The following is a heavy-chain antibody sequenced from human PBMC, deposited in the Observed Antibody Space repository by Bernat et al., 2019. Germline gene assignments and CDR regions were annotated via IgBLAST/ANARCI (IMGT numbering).Heavy chain of an antibody. J-gene: IGHJ4*02. D-gene: IGHD5-12*01. V-gene: IGHV3-23*04. Sequence: EVQLVESGGGLVQPGGSLRLSCAASGFTFSDYAMSWVRQAPGKGLEWVSGISGRGGDTYYADSVKGLFTISRENSKNTLYLQMNSLRAEDTAIYYCAKEPREYSGYDFDFWGQGTLVTVSS. CDR3: AKEPREYSGYDFDF. CDR2: ISGRGGDT. CDR1: GFTFSDYA.